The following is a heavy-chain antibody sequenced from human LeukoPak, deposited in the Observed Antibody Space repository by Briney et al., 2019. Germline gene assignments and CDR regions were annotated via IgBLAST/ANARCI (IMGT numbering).Heavy chain of an antibody. CDR2: IYYSGST. D-gene: IGHD3-10*01. J-gene: IGHJ4*02. V-gene: IGHV4-59*01. Sequence: SETLSLTCTVSGGSISSYYWSWIRQPPGKGLEWIGYIYYSGSTNYNPSLESRVTISVDTSKNQFSLKLSSVTAADTAVYYCAGWSYDYGSGSSSYWGQGTLVTVSS. CDR1: GGSISSYY. CDR3: AGWSYDYGSGSSSY.